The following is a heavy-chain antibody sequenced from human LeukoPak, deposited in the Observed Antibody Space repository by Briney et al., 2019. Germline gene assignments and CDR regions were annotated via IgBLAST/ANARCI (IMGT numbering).Heavy chain of an antibody. CDR1: GGSISSSSYY. V-gene: IGHV4-39*01. J-gene: IGHJ4*02. Sequence: ASETLSLTCTVSGGSISSSSYYWGWIRQPPGKGLEWIGSIYYSGSTYYNPSLKSRVTISVDTSKNQFSLKLSFVTAADTAVYYCARPGGLLAVHSYFDYWGQGTLVTVSS. CDR2: IYYSGST. D-gene: IGHD6-19*01. CDR3: ARPGGLLAVHSYFDY.